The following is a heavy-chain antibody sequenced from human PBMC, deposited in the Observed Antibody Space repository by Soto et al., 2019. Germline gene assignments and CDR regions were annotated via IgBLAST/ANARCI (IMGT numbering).Heavy chain of an antibody. D-gene: IGHD4-17*01. CDR2: IDPSGGST. CDR1: GYTFTNYY. V-gene: IGHV1-46*01. J-gene: IGHJ6*02. CDR3: ARRYGDSLDV. Sequence: QVQLVQSGTEVKKPGASVKVSCKASGYTFTNYYMHWVRQAPGQGLEWMGIIDPSGGSTRYAQKFQGRFTKTRDTSTSTIYMEVSSLRSEDTAVYYCARRYGDSLDVWGQGTTVTVSS.